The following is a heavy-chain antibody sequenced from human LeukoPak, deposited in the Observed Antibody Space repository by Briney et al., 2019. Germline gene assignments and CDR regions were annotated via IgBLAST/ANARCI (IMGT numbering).Heavy chain of an antibody. J-gene: IGHJ5*02. CDR3: ARSSGHYNSDNWFDP. CDR2: FHYSGST. V-gene: IGHV4-59*01. D-gene: IGHD3-22*01. Sequence: SETLSLTCTVSGGSISSYYWNWIRQPPGEGLEWIGYFHYSGSTNYNPSLKSRVTISVDTSKNQFSLKLTSVTAADTAVYFCARSSGHYNSDNWFDPWGQGTLVTVSS. CDR1: GGSISSYY.